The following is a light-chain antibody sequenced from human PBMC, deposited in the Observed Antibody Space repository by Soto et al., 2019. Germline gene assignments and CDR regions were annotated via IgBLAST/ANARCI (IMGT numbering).Light chain of an antibody. V-gene: IGKV3-11*01. CDR1: QTVRNK. CDR3: QKYGTLWT. J-gene: IGKJ1*01. CDR2: DTS. Sequence: EIVLTQSRATLPSSPEERATLSCSACQTVRNKLAWYQNKPGQPPRLXIYDTSQRATVIPARFSGSGSGTDFSLTIRRLDHDDFAVYYCQKYGTLWTFGQGTKVDIK.